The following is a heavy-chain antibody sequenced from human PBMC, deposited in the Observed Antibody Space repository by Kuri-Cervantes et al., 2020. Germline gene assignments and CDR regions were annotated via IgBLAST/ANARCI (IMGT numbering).Heavy chain of an antibody. D-gene: IGHD1-26*01. Sequence: GESLKISCAASDFSFSTYGMHWVRQAPGKGLEWVAFIRYDGTNKYYQGSVKGRFTISRDNSNNTLYLQMSNLRHEDTAVYSCAREMFTTRGFDSWGQGTLVTVSS. CDR3: AREMFTTRGFDS. V-gene: IGHV3-30*02. J-gene: IGHJ4*02. CDR2: IRYDGTNK. CDR1: DFSFSTYG.